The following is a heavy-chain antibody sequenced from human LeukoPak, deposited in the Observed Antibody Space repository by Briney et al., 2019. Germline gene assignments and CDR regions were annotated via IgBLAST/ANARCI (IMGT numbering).Heavy chain of an antibody. V-gene: IGHV4-39*01. D-gene: IGHD6-13*01. CDR3: ARRGGHSWDVGNWFDP. CDR2: TSHAGIS. Sequence: SETRSLTCSVSGESIRSTTFWGWIRQSPGMGLEWIASTSHAGISYYNPSLSSRVTVSADSSKNQFSLRLSSVTAADTAVYYCARRGGHSWDVGNWFDPWGQGTPVTVSS. J-gene: IGHJ5*02. CDR1: GESIRSTTF.